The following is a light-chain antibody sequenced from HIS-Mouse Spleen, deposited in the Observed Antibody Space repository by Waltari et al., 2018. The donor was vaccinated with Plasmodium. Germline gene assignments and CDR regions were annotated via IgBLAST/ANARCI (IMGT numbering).Light chain of an antibody. CDR1: ALTNKD. CDR2: EDS. J-gene: IGLJ3*02. Sequence: SYELTQQPPVSVSPGQTARTTCSGYALTNKDAYGYQQKSGQAPVLVLHEDSKRPSGFPERFSGSSSGTMATLTISGAQVEDEADYYCYSTDSSGNHRVFGGGTKLTVL. V-gene: IGLV3-10*01. CDR3: YSTDSSGNHRV.